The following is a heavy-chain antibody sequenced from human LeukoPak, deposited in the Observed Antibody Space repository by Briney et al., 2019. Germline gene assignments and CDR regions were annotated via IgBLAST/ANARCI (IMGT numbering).Heavy chain of an antibody. D-gene: IGHD3-10*01. CDR2: INPNSGGT. Sequence: GASVKVSCKASGYTFTGYYMHWVRQAPGQGLEWMGWINPNSGGTNYAQKFQGRVTMTRDTSISTAYTELSRLRSDDTAVYYCARLSRLWFGELEYPDAFDIWGQGTMVTVSS. J-gene: IGHJ3*02. V-gene: IGHV1-2*02. CDR3: ARLSRLWFGELEYPDAFDI. CDR1: GYTFTGYY.